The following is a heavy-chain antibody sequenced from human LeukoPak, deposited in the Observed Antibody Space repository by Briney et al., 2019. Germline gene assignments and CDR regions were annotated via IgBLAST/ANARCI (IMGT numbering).Heavy chain of an antibody. CDR1: GGSISSYY. D-gene: IGHD5-18*01. Sequence: SETLSLTCTVSGGSISSYYWSWIRQPPGKGLEWIGYIYYSGSTNYNPSLKSRVTISVDTSKSQFSLKLSSVTAADTAVYYCAREPQHGYTAMVTVWGQGTLVTVSS. V-gene: IGHV4-59*01. CDR3: AREPQHGYTAMVTV. J-gene: IGHJ4*02. CDR2: IYYSGST.